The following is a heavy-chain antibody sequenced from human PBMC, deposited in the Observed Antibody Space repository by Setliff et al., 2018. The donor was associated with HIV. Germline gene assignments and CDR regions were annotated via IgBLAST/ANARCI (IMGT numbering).Heavy chain of an antibody. J-gene: IGHJ3*02. CDR2: ISHDGNNK. D-gene: IGHD1-26*01. CDR1: GFTFSDYA. V-gene: IGHV3-30*01. CDR3: ARDRVEAERGAFDI. Sequence: PGGSLRLSCAASGFTFSDYAIHWVRQAPGKGLEWVTVISHDGNNKFYADSVKGRFTISRDNSKDTVSLRMTSLTSDDTAMYYCARDRVEAERGAFDIWGQGTMVTVS.